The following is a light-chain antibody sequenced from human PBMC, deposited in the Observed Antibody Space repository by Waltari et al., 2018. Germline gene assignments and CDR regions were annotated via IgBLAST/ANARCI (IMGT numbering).Light chain of an antibody. CDR3: MQVTQLPLFRYT. Sequence: IVMTQTPLSSPVTLGQPAPISCRSSQSLGHSDGHTYPSWLQQRPGQPPRLLIYKISNRFSGVPDRFSGSGAGTDFTLKISRVEAEDVGVYFCMQVTQLPLFRYTFGQGTKLEIK. CDR1: QSLGHSDGHTY. J-gene: IGKJ2*01. CDR2: KIS. V-gene: IGKV2-24*01.